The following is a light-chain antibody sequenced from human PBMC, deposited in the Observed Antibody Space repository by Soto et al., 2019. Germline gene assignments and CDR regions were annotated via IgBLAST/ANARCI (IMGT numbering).Light chain of an antibody. J-gene: IGLJ1*01. Sequence: QSALTQPASVSGSPGQSITISCTGTSSDIGSINYVSWYQQHPGKAPKVMIYEVSNRPSGVSNRFSGSKSGNTASLTISGLQAEDEADYYCSSYAVNSVTLYVFGTGTKLTVL. V-gene: IGLV2-14*01. CDR2: EVS. CDR3: SSYAVNSVTLYV. CDR1: SSDIGSINY.